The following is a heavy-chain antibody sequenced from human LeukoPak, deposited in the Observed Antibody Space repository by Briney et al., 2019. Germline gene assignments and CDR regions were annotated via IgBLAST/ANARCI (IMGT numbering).Heavy chain of an antibody. CDR1: GFTFSSYS. CDR3: ASFVGGSGSRDY. Sequence: KPGGSLRLSCAASGFTFSSYSMNWVRQAPGKGLEWVSSISSSSSYIYYADSVKSRFTISRDNAKNSLYLQMNSLRAEDTAVYYCASFVGGSGSRDYWGQGTLVTVSS. V-gene: IGHV3-21*01. J-gene: IGHJ4*02. CDR2: ISSSSSYI. D-gene: IGHD3-10*01.